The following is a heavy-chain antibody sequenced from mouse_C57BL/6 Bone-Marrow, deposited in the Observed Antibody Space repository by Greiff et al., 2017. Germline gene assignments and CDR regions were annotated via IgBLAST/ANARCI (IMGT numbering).Heavy chain of an antibody. CDR3: SHSNYVDWYFDV. V-gene: IGHV1-9*01. Sequence: QVQLKQSGAELMKPGASVQISCKATGYTFTGYWITWVKQRPGHGLEWIGEIFPGSGSTNYNEKFKGKATLTADKSSTTAYMQPSSLSSDDSAIYYCSHSNYVDWYFDVWGTGTTVTVAS. J-gene: IGHJ1*03. CDR1: GYTFTGYW. CDR2: IFPGSGST. D-gene: IGHD2-5*01.